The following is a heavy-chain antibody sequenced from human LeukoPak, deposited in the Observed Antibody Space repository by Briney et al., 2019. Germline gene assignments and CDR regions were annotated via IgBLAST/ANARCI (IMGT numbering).Heavy chain of an antibody. CDR1: GFTFSSYA. D-gene: IGHD2-2*02. CDR3: ATDLGYCTTTSCYSHDY. V-gene: IGHV3-30-3*01. CDR2: ISYDGSNK. Sequence: AGGSLRLSCAASGFTFSSYAMHWVRQAPGKGLEWVAVISYDGSNKYYADSVKGRFTISRDNSKNTLYLQMNSLRPEDTAVYYCATDLGYCTTTSCYSHDYWGQGTLVTVSS. J-gene: IGHJ4*02.